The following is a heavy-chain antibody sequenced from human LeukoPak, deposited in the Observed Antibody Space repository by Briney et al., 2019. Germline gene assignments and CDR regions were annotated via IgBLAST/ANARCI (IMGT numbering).Heavy chain of an antibody. CDR1: GFTFSNYW. Sequence: GGSLRLSCAASGFTFSNYWMSWVRQAPGKGLEWVANIKQDGSEKYYVDSVKGRFTISRDNAKKSHYLQMKSLRAEDTAVYYCAGALGGPDYWGQGTLVTVSS. CDR2: IKQDGSEK. CDR3: AGALGGPDY. V-gene: IGHV3-7*01. J-gene: IGHJ4*02.